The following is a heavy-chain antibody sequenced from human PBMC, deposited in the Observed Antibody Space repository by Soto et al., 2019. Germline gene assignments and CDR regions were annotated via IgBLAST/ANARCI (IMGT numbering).Heavy chain of an antibody. CDR2: IYPGDSDT. CDR1: GYSFTSYW. D-gene: IGHD3-10*01. Sequence: GESLKISCKGSGYSFTSYWIGWVRQMPGKGLEWMGIIYPGDSDTRYSPSFQGQVTISADKSISTAYLQWSSLKASDTAMYYWARHGEWFGELSDYWGQGTRVTVSS. J-gene: IGHJ4*02. CDR3: ARHGEWFGELSDY. V-gene: IGHV5-51*01.